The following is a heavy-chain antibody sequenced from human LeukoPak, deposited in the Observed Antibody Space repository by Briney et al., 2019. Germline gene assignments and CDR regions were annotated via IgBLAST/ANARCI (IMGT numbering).Heavy chain of an antibody. CDR1: GGSFRGYY. Sequence: SETLSLTCAVYGGSFRGYYWSWIRQPPGKGLEWIGEINHSGSTNYNPSLKSRVTISVDTSKNQFSLKLSSVTAADTAVYYCARGQGLRYFDWLRRYYFDYWGQGTLVTVSS. CDR3: ARGQGLRYFDWLRRYYFDY. J-gene: IGHJ4*02. V-gene: IGHV4-34*01. CDR2: INHSGST. D-gene: IGHD3-9*01.